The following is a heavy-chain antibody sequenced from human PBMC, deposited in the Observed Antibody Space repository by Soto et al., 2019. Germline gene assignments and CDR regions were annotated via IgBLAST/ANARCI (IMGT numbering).Heavy chain of an antibody. J-gene: IGHJ4*02. V-gene: IGHV4-4*07. CDR1: GDSVSSHY. CDR3: AREPLAHSYFDF. CDR2: LYNDERT. Sequence: GTLSLTCTVSGDSVSSHYWSWIRQPAGKGLEWLGRLYNDERTNYNPSLKSRVTMSMDTSKNQFSLKLTSVTAADSAVYFCAREPLAHSYFDFWGQGILVTVSS.